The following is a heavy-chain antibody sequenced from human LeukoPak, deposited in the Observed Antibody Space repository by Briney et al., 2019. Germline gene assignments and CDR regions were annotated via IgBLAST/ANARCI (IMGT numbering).Heavy chain of an antibody. CDR1: GGSVSTSDYY. CDR2: VFYTGKT. CDR3: ARVFDS. Sequence: SETLSLTCTVSGGSVSTSDYYWGWIRQSPVKGLEWIGDVFYTGKTNNNSSLRGRATISIDTSKNQFSLKLTYVTAADSAVYYCARVFDSWGQGTLVTVSS. V-gene: IGHV4-39*07. J-gene: IGHJ4*02.